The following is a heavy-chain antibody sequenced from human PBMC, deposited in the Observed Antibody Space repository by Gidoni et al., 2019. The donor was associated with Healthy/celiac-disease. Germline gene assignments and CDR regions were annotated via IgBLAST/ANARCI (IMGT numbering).Heavy chain of an antibody. Sequence: QVQLVQSGAEMKKPGASVKVACKADGYTFTGYFMHWVRQAPGQGLEWMGWINPNSGGTNYAQKFQGRVTMTRDTSSSTAYMELSRLRSDDTAVYYCARVGSSGWGPGYFDYWGQGTLVTVSS. V-gene: IGHV1-2*02. J-gene: IGHJ4*02. CDR3: ARVGSSGWGPGYFDY. CDR2: INPNSGGT. D-gene: IGHD6-19*01. CDR1: GYTFTGYF.